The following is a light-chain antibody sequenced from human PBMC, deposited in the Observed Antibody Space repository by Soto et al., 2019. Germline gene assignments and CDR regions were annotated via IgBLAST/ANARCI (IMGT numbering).Light chain of an antibody. CDR1: SSDVGAYKY. V-gene: IGLV2-8*01. CDR3: SSYGSTSTRYV. CDR2: EVT. J-gene: IGLJ1*01. Sequence: QSVLTQPPSASGSPGQSVTISCTGTSSDVGAYKYVSWYQQYPGKAPKLMIYEVTKRPSGVPDRFSGSKSGNTASLTISGLQAEDEADYFCSSYGSTSTRYVFGTGTKLTVL.